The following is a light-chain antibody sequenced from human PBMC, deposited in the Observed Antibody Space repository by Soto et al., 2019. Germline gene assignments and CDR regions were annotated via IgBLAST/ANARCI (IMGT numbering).Light chain of an antibody. CDR3: LLHYSDSLA. V-gene: IGLV7-46*01. CDR2: DTS. CDR1: TGAVTSGHY. Sequence: QAVVTQEPSLSVSPEGTVTLTCDASTGAVTSGHYPYWFQQKPGQAPRTLIYDTSNKHSWTPARFSGSLLGGKAALTLSGAQPEDEADYYCLLHYSDSLAFGGGTKLTVL. J-gene: IGLJ2*01.